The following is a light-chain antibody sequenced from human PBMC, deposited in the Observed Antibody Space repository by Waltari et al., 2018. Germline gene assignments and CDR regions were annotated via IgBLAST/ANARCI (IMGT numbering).Light chain of an antibody. CDR2: VNRDGSH. CDR3: QTWGTGIQV. Sequence: LVLTQSPSASASLGASVKLTCSLPGEYSAYAIAWHQQQPLKGPRYLMTVNRDGSHKKGDGIAERFSGSSSDLDRYLISSRLQSDDEADYFCQTWGTGIQVFGSGTKLTVL. CDR1: GEYSAYA. V-gene: IGLV4-69*01. J-gene: IGLJ3*02.